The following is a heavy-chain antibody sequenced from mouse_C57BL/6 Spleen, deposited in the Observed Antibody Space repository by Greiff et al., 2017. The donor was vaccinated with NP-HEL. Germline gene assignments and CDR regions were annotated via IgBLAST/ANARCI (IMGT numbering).Heavy chain of an antibody. J-gene: IGHJ3*01. V-gene: IGHV5-4*01. CDR1: GFTFSSYA. D-gene: IGHD3-3*01. CDR3: ARDRGQFAY. CDR2: ISDGGSYT. Sequence: EVNVVESGGGLVKPGGSLKLSCAASGFTFSSYAMSWVRQTPEKRLEWVATISDGGSYTYYPDNVKGRFTISRDNAKNNLYLQMSHLKSEDTAMYYCARDRGQFAYWGQGTLVTVSA.